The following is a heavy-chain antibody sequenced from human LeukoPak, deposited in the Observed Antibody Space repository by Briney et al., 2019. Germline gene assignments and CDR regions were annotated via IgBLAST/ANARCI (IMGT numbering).Heavy chain of an antibody. V-gene: IGHV3-9*01. CDR3: ARDIYYDSSGYYVY. D-gene: IGHD3-22*01. Sequence: PGGSLRLSCAASGFTFDDYAMHWVRQAPGKGLEWVSGISWNSGSIGYADSVKGRFTISRDNAKNSLYLQMNSLRAEDTAVYYCARDIYYDSSGYYVYWGQGTLVTVSS. J-gene: IGHJ4*02. CDR2: ISWNSGSI. CDR1: GFTFDDYA.